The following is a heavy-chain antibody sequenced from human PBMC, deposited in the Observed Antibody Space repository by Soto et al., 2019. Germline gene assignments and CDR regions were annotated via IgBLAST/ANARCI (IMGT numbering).Heavy chain of an antibody. CDR2: IRPDGYGP. CDR1: GFTFSDFY. Sequence: EVQLVQSGGGLVQPVGSLRLSFVGSGFTFSDFYMNWVRQAPGKGLEWVANIRPDGYGPNLVESVKGRFTTSRDNAKNSLFRQMNSLRADDTAVYYCAGWGGHDYNYWGQGILVTVSS. D-gene: IGHD4-4*01. CDR3: AGWGGHDYNY. J-gene: IGHJ4*02. V-gene: IGHV3-7*03.